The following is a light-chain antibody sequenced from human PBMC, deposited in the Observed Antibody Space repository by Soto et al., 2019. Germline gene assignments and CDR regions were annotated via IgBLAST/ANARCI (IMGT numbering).Light chain of an antibody. J-gene: IGLJ2*01. Sequence: NFMLTQPHSVSESPGKTVTFSCTRSSGSIDSNYVQWYQQRPDSAPTIVISEDNNRAYGVPDRFSGSIDTSSNSASITGSGVKTEDEADYCCQSSSGTNVVFGGGTKLTVL. V-gene: IGLV6-57*04. CDR3: QSSSGTNVV. CDR1: SGSIDSNY. CDR2: EDN.